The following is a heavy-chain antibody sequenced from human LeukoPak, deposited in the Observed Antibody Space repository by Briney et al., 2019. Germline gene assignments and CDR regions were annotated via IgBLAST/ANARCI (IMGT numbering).Heavy chain of an antibody. D-gene: IGHD2-21*02. V-gene: IGHV3-74*01. Sequence: GGSLRLSCAVSGLTFSNYWMHWVRQAPGEALMWVSRIKSDGSSTTYADSVKGRFTISRDNAKNTLYLQMNSLRAEDTAVYYCSRDSLSSCGGDCYSGLDVWGQGTTVTVSS. CDR1: GLTFSNYW. CDR3: SRDSLSSCGGDCYSGLDV. CDR2: IKSDGSST. J-gene: IGHJ6*02.